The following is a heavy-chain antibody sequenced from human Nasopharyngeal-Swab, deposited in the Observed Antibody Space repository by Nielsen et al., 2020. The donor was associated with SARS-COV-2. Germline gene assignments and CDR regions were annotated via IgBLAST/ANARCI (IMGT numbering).Heavy chain of an antibody. CDR3: CRDRYYDSSGFDY. CDR1: GFTFNNYG. CDR2: IWYGGSEK. V-gene: IGHV3-33*01. Sequence: GESLKISCAASGFTFNNYGMHWVRQAPGKGLEWVAVIWYGGSEKHYADSVRGRFTISRDNPKNKLYLQMNSLRAEDTAIYYCCRDRYYDSSGFDYWGQGTLVSVSS. D-gene: IGHD3-22*01. J-gene: IGHJ4*02.